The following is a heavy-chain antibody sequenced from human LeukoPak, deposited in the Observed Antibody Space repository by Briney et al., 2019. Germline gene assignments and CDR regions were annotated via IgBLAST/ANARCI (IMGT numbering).Heavy chain of an antibody. CDR3: ARDVIVATITDYYYGMDV. CDR1: GFTFTSYS. V-gene: IGHV3-48*04. J-gene: IGHJ6*02. Sequence: GGSLRLSCAASGFTFTSYSMNWVRQAPGKGLEWVSYISSSSTTVYYADSVKGRFTISRDNAKNSLYLQMNSLRAEDTAVYYCARDVIVATITDYYYGMDVWGQGTTVTVSS. CDR2: ISSSSTTV. D-gene: IGHD5-12*01.